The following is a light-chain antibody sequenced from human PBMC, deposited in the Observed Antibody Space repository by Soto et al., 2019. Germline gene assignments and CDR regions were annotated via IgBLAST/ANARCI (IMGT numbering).Light chain of an antibody. V-gene: IGLV1-44*01. J-gene: IGLJ1*01. CDR1: SSNIGSNT. Sequence: QSVLPQPPSTSGTPGQRVTISCSGSSSNIGSNTVNWYQQLPGTAPKLLIYLNNQRPSGVPDRFSGSKSGTSASLAISGLQSEDEADYYCAAWDGSLKGYVFATGTKVTVL. CDR2: LNN. CDR3: AAWDGSLKGYV.